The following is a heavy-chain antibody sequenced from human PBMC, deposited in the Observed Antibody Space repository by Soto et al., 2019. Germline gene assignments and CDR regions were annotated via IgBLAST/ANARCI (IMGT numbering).Heavy chain of an antibody. CDR2: IWYDGINK. D-gene: IGHD3-10*01. Sequence: QVQLVESGGGVVQPGRSLRLSCAASGFTFSSNGMHWVRQAPGKGLEWVAFIWYDGINKFYADSVKGRFTISRDNSKNPLYLQMNSLRAEDTAVYYCARDPYYYGSGSYYFDYWGQGTLVTVSS. CDR1: GFTFSSNG. CDR3: ARDPYYYGSGSYYFDY. J-gene: IGHJ4*02. V-gene: IGHV3-33*01.